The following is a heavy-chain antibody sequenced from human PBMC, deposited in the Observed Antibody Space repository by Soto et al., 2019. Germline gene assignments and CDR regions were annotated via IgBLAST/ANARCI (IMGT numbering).Heavy chain of an antibody. CDR2: IYPGDSDT. V-gene: IGHV5-51*01. J-gene: IGHJ6*02. CDR3: ARLRAKLPHTSGWYGSYGMDV. Sequence: GESLKISCKGSGYSFTSYWIGWVRQMPGKGLEWMGIIYPGDSDTRYSPSFQGQVTISADKSISTAYLQWSSLKASDTAMYYCARLRAKLPHTSGWYGSYGMDVWGQGTTVTVSS. CDR1: GYSFTSYW. D-gene: IGHD6-19*01.